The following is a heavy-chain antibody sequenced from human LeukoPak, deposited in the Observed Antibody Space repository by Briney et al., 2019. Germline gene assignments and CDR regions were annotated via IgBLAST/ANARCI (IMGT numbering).Heavy chain of an antibody. J-gene: IGHJ4*02. V-gene: IGHV3-43*01. CDR2: ISWDGGST. D-gene: IGHD6-13*01. CDR3: AKAYSSSWYTYDY. Sequence: GGSLRLSCAASGFTFDDYTMHWVRQAPGKGLEWVSLISWDGGSTYYADSVKGRFTISRDNSKNPLYLQMNSLRTEDTALYYCAKAYSSSWYTYDYWGQGTLVTVSS. CDR1: GFTFDDYT.